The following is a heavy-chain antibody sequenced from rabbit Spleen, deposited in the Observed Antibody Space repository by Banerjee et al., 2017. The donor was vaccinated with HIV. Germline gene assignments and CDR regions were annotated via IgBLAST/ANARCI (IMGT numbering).Heavy chain of an antibody. J-gene: IGHJ6*01. Sequence: QSLEESGGDLVKPGASLTLTCTASGVSFTSNYDMCWVRQAPGKGLEWIACLYAGGSGSTYSATWAEGRFTISKTSSTTVTLQMTSLTAADTATYFCARDAGTSFSTYGMDLWGPGTLVTVS. CDR2: LYAGGSGST. CDR1: GVSFTSNYD. CDR3: ARDAGTSFSTYGMDL. V-gene: IGHV1S40*01. D-gene: IGHD4-2*01.